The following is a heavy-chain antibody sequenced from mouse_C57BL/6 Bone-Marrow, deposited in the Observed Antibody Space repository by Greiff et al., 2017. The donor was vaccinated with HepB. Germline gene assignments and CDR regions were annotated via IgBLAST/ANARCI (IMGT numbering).Heavy chain of an antibody. V-gene: IGHV3-1*01. CDR2: ISYSGST. Sequence: EVKLMESGPGMVKPSQSLSLTCTVTGYSITSGYDWHWIRHFPGNKLEWMGYISYSGSTNYNPSLKSRISITPDTSKNHFFLKLNSVTTEDTATYYGARDGGLGNGAWFAYWGQGTLVTVSA. CDR3: ARDGGLGNGAWFAY. J-gene: IGHJ3*01. CDR1: GYSITSGYD.